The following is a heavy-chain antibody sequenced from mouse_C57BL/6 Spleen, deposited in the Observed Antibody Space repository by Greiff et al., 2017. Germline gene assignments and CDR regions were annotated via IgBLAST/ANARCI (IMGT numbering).Heavy chain of an antibody. CDR3: AREDNDYFDY. J-gene: IGHJ2*01. CDR1: GFTFSSYA. CDR2: ISDGGSYT. V-gene: IGHV5-4*01. D-gene: IGHD1-3*01. Sequence: EVKVVESGGGLVKPGGSLKLSCAASGFTFSSYAMSWVRQTPEKRLEWVATISDGGSYTYYPDNVKGRFTISRDNAKNNLYLQMSHLKSEDTAMYYCAREDNDYFDYWGQGTTLTVSS.